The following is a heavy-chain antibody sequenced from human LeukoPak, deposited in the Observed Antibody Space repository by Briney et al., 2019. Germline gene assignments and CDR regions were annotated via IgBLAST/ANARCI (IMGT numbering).Heavy chain of an antibody. CDR1: GYTFTSYA. J-gene: IGHJ5*02. CDR2: INTNTGNP. Sequence: ASVKVSCKASGYTFTSYAMNWVRQAPGQGLEWMGWINTNTGNPTYAQGFTGRFVFSLDTSVSTAYLQISSLKAEDTAVYYCARRPRTYYYGSGNNNWFDPWGQGTLVTVSS. D-gene: IGHD3-10*01. CDR3: ARRPRTYYYGSGNNNWFDP. V-gene: IGHV7-4-1*02.